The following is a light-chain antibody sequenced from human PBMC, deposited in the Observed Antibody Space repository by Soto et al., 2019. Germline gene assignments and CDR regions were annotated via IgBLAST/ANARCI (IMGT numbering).Light chain of an antibody. Sequence: DIQITHSPSSLSASVGDRVTITFRASQSISSYLNWYQQKPGKAPKLLIYAASSLQSGVPSRFSGSGSGTDFTLTISSLQPEDFATYYCQQSYSTPPITSGQGTRLEIK. V-gene: IGKV1-39*01. CDR1: QSISSY. CDR3: QQSYSTPPIT. J-gene: IGKJ5*01. CDR2: AAS.